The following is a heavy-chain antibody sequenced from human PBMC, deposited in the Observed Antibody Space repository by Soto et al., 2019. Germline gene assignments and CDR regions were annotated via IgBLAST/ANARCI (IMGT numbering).Heavy chain of an antibody. CDR3: AKEIFAAAYAATSAFDL. Sequence: GGSLRLSCAASGFTFSSHAMGWLLQAPWTGPEWVAFVDGSGSDTSYADSVKGRFTISRDNSDNSLYLHMNSLRAEDTGRYFCAKEIFAAAYAATSAFDLWGQGTLVTVSS. D-gene: IGHD2-8*01. CDR2: VDGSGSDT. V-gene: IGHV3-23*01. CDR1: GFTFSSHA. J-gene: IGHJ4*02.